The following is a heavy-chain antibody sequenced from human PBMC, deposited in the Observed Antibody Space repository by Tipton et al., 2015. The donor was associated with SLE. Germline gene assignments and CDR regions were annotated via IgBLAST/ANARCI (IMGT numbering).Heavy chain of an antibody. V-gene: IGHV3-30*02. D-gene: IGHD6-19*01. J-gene: IGHJ6*02. Sequence: SLRLSCAASGFTFSSYGMHWVRQAPGKGLEWVAFIRYDGSNKYYADSVKGRFTISRDNSKNTLYLQMNSLRAEDTAVYYCAKDPRKQWLVGGGMDVWGQGTTVTVSS. CDR2: IRYDGSNK. CDR1: GFTFSSYG. CDR3: AKDPRKQWLVGGGMDV.